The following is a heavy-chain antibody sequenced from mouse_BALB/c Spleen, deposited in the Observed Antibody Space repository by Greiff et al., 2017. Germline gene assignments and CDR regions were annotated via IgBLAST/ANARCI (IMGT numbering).Heavy chain of an antibody. CDR3: ARAFTTAHAMDY. J-gene: IGHJ4*01. CDR2: ISSGSSTI. Sequence: EVKLMESGGGLVQPGGSRKLSCAASGFTFSSFGMHWVRQAPEKGLEWVAYISSGSSTIYYADTVKGRFTISRDNPKNTLFLQMTSLRSEDTAMYYCARAFTTAHAMDYWGQGTSVTVSS. V-gene: IGHV5-17*02. CDR1: GFTFSSFG. D-gene: IGHD1-2*01.